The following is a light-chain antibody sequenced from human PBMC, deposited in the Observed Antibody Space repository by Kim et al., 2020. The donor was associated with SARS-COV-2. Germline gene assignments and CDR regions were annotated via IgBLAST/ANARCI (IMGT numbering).Light chain of an antibody. CDR1: QIIITSY. Sequence: ENVLTQTPGTLSLSPGERATLSCRATQIIITSYLAWYQQKSGQAPRLLIYGASTRATGIPDRFSGRGSGTDFTLTISRLEPEDSAVYYCQQYGSSFVTFGQGTKVEIK. CDR2: GAS. CDR3: QQYGSSFVT. J-gene: IGKJ1*01. V-gene: IGKV3-20*01.